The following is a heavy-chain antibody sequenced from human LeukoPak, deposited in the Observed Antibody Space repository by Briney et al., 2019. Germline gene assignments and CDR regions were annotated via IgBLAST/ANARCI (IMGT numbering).Heavy chain of an antibody. CDR3: VRDLGGRSGH. CDR1: GFTFSSNW. J-gene: IGHJ4*02. CDR2: INEDGRTT. Sequence: GGSLRLSCAASGFTFSSNWMHWVRQAPGKGLVWVSRINEDGRTTNYADSVKGRFTISRDNAKNTLDLQMNSLRAEDTAVYYCVRDLGGRSGHWGQGTLVTVSS. D-gene: IGHD1-26*01. V-gene: IGHV3-74*01.